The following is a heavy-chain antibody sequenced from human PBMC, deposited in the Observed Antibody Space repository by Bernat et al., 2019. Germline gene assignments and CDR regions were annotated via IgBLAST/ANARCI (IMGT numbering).Heavy chain of an antibody. CDR1: GFTFDDYA. CDR3: AKGPYCSGGSCYSNSLDY. Sequence: EVQLVESGGGLVQPGRSLRLSCAASGFTFDDYAMHWVRQAPGKGLEWVSGISWNSGRIVYADSVKGRFTISRDNAKNSLYLQMNSLRAEDTALYYCAKGPYCSGGSCYSNSLDYWGQGTLVTVSS. CDR2: ISWNSGRI. D-gene: IGHD2-15*01. J-gene: IGHJ4*02. V-gene: IGHV3-9*01.